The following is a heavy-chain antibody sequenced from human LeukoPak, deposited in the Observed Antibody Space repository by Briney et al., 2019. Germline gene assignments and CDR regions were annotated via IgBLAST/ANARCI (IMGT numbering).Heavy chain of an antibody. D-gene: IGHD6-19*01. CDR2: ISSGSSTM. J-gene: IGHJ4*02. CDR3: AKDKSIAVAGTNDYFDY. CDR1: GFTFSDYS. Sequence: GGALRLSCAASGFTFSDYSMNWVRQAPGKGLEWVSHISSGSSTMYYGESVKGRFTISRDDAKNTLFLQVTSLRDDDTAVYYCAKDKSIAVAGTNDYFDYWGQGTLVTVSS. V-gene: IGHV3-48*02.